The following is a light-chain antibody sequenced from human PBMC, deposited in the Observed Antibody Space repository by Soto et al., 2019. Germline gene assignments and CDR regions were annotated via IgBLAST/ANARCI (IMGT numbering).Light chain of an antibody. CDR2: GAS. Sequence: DIQLTQSPSFLSASVGDRVTITCRASQGISSYLAWYQQKPGKAPKLLIYGASTLQSGVPSRFSGSGSGPEFTLTISSLQPEDFATYHCQQLNSYPLSFGPGTKVDIK. J-gene: IGKJ3*01. V-gene: IGKV1-9*01. CDR1: QGISSY. CDR3: QQLNSYPLS.